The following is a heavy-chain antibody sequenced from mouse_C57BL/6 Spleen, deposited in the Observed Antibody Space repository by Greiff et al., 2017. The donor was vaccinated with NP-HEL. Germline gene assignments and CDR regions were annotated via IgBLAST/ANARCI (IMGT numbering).Heavy chain of an antibody. CDR3: ARMTTVVATDAMDY. Sequence: VMLVESGPGLVQPSQSLSITCTVSGFSLTSYGVHWVRQSPGKGLEWLGVIWSGGSTDYNAAFISRLSISKDNSKSQVFFKMNSLQADDTAIYYCARMTTVVATDAMDYWGQGTSVTVSS. CDR2: IWSGGST. CDR1: GFSLTSYG. D-gene: IGHD1-1*01. J-gene: IGHJ4*01. V-gene: IGHV2-2*01.